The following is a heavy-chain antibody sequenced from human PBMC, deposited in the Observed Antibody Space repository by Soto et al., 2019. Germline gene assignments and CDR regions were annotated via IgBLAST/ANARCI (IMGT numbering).Heavy chain of an antibody. J-gene: IGHJ4*02. D-gene: IGHD3-10*01. CDR3: VREAESGLLWFGKADY. Sequence: WGSLRLSCAASGFIFGSYGMHWVRQAPGKGLEWVAFIWYDGVNKYYADSVKGRFTISRDNSKNTLYLQMDSLRAEDTAVYYCVREAESGLLWFGKADYWGQGTLVTVSS. CDR2: IWYDGVNK. V-gene: IGHV3-33*01. CDR1: GFIFGSYG.